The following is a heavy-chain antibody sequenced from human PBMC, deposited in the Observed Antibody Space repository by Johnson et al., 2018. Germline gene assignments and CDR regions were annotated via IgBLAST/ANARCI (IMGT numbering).Heavy chain of an antibody. V-gene: IGHV3-30*04. D-gene: IGHD3-22*01. CDR2: ISYDGSNK. J-gene: IGHJ3*02. CDR1: GFTFSSYA. CDR3: AKAMIVVGDAFDI. Sequence: QVQLVQSGGGVVQXGRSLRLXCAASGFTFSSYAMHWVRQAPGKGLEWVAVISYDGSNKYYADSVKGRFTISRDNSKNTLYLQMNSLRAEDTAVYYCAKAMIVVGDAFDIWGQGTMVTVSS.